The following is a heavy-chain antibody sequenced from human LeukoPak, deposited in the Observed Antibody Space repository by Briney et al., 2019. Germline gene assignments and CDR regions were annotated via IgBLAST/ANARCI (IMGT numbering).Heavy chain of an antibody. CDR2: ISRSGGST. Sequence: GGSLRLSCAASGFTFSSYGMSWVRQAPGKGLEWVSSISRSGGSTHYADSVKGRFTISRDNSKNTLYLQMNSLRAEDTAVYYCAKDRYSSSWFDDAFDIWGQGTMVTVSS. V-gene: IGHV3-23*01. CDR1: GFTFSSYG. CDR3: AKDRYSSSWFDDAFDI. J-gene: IGHJ3*02. D-gene: IGHD6-13*01.